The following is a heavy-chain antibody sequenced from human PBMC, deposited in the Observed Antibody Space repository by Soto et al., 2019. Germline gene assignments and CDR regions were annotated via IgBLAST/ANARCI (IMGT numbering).Heavy chain of an antibody. D-gene: IGHD3-9*01. CDR3: ARPTDDYDILTGYYSYFDY. CDR1: GGSISSSSYY. J-gene: IGHJ4*02. Sequence: SETLSLTCTVSGGSISSSSYYWGWIRQPPGKGLEWIGSIYYSGSTYYNPSLKSRVTISVDTSKNHFSLKLSSVTAADTAVYYCARPTDDYDILTGYYSYFDYWGPGTLVTVS. CDR2: IYYSGST. V-gene: IGHV4-39*01.